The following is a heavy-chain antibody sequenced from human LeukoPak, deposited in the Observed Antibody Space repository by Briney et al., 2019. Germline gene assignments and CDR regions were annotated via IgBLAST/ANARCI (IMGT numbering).Heavy chain of an antibody. CDR1: GFTFSSYW. CDR3: AREQRITIFGVVIDNWFDP. CDR2: IKQDGSEK. D-gene: IGHD3-3*01. Sequence: GGSLRLSCAASGFTFSSYWMSWVRQAPGKGLEWVANIKQDGSEKYYVDSVKGRFTISRDNAKNTLYLEMIGLRAEDTAVYHCAREQRITIFGVVIDNWFDPWGQGTLVTVSS. J-gene: IGHJ5*02. V-gene: IGHV3-7*03.